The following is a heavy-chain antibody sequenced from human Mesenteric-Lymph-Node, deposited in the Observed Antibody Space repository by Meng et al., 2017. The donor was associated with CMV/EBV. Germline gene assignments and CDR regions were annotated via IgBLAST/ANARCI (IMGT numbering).Heavy chain of an antibody. CDR1: GFTFSSYW. V-gene: IGHV3-7*01. D-gene: IGHD6-6*01. Sequence: GGSLRLSCAASGFTFSSYWMSWVRQVPGKGLEWVANIKQDGSEKYYVDSVKGRFTISRDNAKNSLYLQMNSLRAEDTAVYYCARVRIAAHYYYYGMDVWGQGTTVTVS. CDR2: IKQDGSEK. J-gene: IGHJ6*02. CDR3: ARVRIAAHYYYYGMDV.